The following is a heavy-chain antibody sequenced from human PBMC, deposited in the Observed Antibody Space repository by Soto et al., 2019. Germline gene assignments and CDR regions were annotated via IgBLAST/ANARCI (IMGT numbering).Heavy chain of an antibody. D-gene: IGHD1-26*01. CDR1: GYTFTSYG. J-gene: IGHJ4*02. CDR3: ARDREDGGSYYDAPSFDY. V-gene: IGHV1-18*04. CDR2: ISAYNGNT. Sequence: QVQLVQSGAEVKKPGASVKVSCKASGYTFTSYGISWVRQAPGQGLEWMGWISAYNGNTNYAQKLQGRVTMTTDTSTSTAYMELRSLRSDDTAVYYCARDREDGGSYYDAPSFDYWGQGTLVTVSS.